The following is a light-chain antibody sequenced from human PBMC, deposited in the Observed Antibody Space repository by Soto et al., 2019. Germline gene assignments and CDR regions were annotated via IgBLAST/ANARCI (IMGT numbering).Light chain of an antibody. V-gene: IGLV2-18*02. CDR1: STDVGNYNR. CDR2: EVI. CDR3: SSYTSISPHVL. J-gene: IGLJ2*01. Sequence: QAVVTQPPSVSGSPGQSVTISCTGTSTDVGNYNRVSWYQQPPGTAPKLMIYEVINRPSGVPDRFSGSKSDNTASLTISGLQAEDEADYYCSSYTSISPHVLFGGGTKLTVL.